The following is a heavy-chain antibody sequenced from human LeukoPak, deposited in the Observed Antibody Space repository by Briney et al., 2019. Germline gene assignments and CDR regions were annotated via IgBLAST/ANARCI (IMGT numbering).Heavy chain of an antibody. Sequence: GGSLRLSCAASGVTFTNYIMNWVRQAPGKGLEWVSCISSSSSTIYYADSVNGRFTISRDTAKNSLYLQMNSLRAEDTAVYYCAKDLSSAITSALVLDVWGQGTTVIVS. J-gene: IGHJ6*02. D-gene: IGHD3-22*01. CDR3: AKDLSSAITSALVLDV. CDR2: ISSSSSTI. V-gene: IGHV3-48*04. CDR1: GVTFTNYI.